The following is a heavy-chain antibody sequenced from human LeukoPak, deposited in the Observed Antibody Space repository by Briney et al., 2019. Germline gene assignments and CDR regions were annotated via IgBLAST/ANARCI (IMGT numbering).Heavy chain of an antibody. CDR2: ISSSSSYI. Sequence: GGSLRLSCAASGFTFSSYSMNWVRQAPGKGLEWVSSISSSSSYIYYADSVKGRFTISRDNSNNTLYLQMNSLRAEDTAVYYCARGPSGYHNTGGQGTLVIVSS. CDR3: ARGPSGYHNT. J-gene: IGHJ4*02. CDR1: GFTFSSYS. V-gene: IGHV3-21*01. D-gene: IGHD5-12*01.